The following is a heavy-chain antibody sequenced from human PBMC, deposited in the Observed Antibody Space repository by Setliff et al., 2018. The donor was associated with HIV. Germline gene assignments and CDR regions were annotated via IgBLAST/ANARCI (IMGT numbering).Heavy chain of an antibody. V-gene: IGHV1-8*02. J-gene: IGHJ6*03. D-gene: IGHD3-22*01. CDR3: ARGITMISAGYYYYYMDV. CDR1: GYTFTDYY. Sequence: ASVKVSCKASGYTFTDYYIHWVRQAPGQGLEWMGWMNPNSGNTGYAERFQGRVTMTRDTSISTVYMELTSLRSEDMAVYYCARGITMISAGYYYYYMDVWGKGTTVTVSS. CDR2: MNPNSGNT.